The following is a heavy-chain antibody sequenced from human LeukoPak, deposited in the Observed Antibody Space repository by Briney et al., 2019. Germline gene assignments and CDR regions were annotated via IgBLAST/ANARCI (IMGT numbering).Heavy chain of an antibody. CDR1: GGSFSGYY. J-gene: IGHJ4*02. V-gene: IGHV4-34*01. D-gene: IGHD3-22*01. Sequence: SETLSLTCAVYGGSFSGYYWCWIRQPPGKGLEWIGEINHSGSTNYNPSLKSRVTISVDTSKNQFSLKLSSVTAADTAVYYCARVVRFYYDSSGYYYVPYYFDYWGQGTLVTVSS. CDR3: ARVVRFYYDSSGYYYVPYYFDY. CDR2: INHSGST.